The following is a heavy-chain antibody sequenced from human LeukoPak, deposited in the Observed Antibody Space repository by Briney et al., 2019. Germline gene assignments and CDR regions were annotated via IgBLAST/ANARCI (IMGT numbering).Heavy chain of an antibody. Sequence: SETLSLTCAVYGGSFSGYYWSWIRQPPGKGLEWIGEINHSGSTNYNPSLKSRVTISVDTSKNQFSLKLSSATAADTAVYYCARGRGGQWLVRRYFDYWGQGTLVTVSS. CDR3: ARGRGGQWLVRRYFDY. J-gene: IGHJ4*02. CDR2: INHSGST. CDR1: GGSFSGYY. V-gene: IGHV4-34*01. D-gene: IGHD6-19*01.